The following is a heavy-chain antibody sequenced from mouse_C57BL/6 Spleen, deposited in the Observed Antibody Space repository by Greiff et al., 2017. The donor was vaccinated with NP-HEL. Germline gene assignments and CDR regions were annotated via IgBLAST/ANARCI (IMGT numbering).Heavy chain of an antibody. CDR1: GYSFTGYF. Sequence: VQLQQSGPELVKPGDSVKISCKASGYSFTGYFMNWVMQSHGKSLEWIGRINPYNGDTFYNQKFKGKATLTVDKSSSTAHMELRSLSSEDSAVYYCAREDYYGQTRYFDVWGTGTTVTVSS. J-gene: IGHJ1*03. CDR3: AREDYYGQTRYFDV. D-gene: IGHD1-2*01. CDR2: INPYNGDT. V-gene: IGHV1-20*01.